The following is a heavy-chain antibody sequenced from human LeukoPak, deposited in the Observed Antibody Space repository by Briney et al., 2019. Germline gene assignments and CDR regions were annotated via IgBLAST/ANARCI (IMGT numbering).Heavy chain of an antibody. CDR2: ISSNGGST. CDR3: ARDFSGGFDY. D-gene: IGHD4-23*01. CDR1: GFTFSSYA. Sequence: GGSLSLSCAASGFTFSSYAMHWVRQAPGKGLEYVSAISSNGGSTYYANSVKGRFTISRDNSKNTLYLQMGSLRAEDMAVYYCARDFSGGFDYWGQGTLVTVSS. J-gene: IGHJ4*02. V-gene: IGHV3-64*01.